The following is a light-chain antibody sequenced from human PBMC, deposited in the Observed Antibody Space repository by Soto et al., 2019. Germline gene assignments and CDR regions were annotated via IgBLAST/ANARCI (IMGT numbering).Light chain of an antibody. CDR2: DAS. CDR1: QTISSW. Sequence: DIQMTQSPSTLYASVGDRVTITCRASQTISSWLAWYSQKPGKAPDLLIYDASKLQSGVPASFSGIESGTEFTLTIASLQPDDFAAYYCQQYYNYSTFGQGTKVDIK. CDR3: QQYYNYST. V-gene: IGKV1-5*01. J-gene: IGKJ1*01.